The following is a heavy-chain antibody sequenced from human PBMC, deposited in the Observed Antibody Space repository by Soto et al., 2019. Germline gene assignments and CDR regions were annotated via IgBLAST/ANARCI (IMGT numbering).Heavy chain of an antibody. CDR3: ARDREYSSGWYPRYNWFDP. J-gene: IGHJ5*02. V-gene: IGHV4-59*01. Sequence: PSETLSLTCTVSGGSISSYYWSWIRQPPGKGLEWIGYIYYSGSTNYNPSLKSRVTISVDTSKNQFSLKLSSVTAADTAVYYCARDREYSSGWYPRYNWFDPWGQGTLVTAPQ. CDR2: IYYSGST. D-gene: IGHD6-19*01. CDR1: GGSISSYY.